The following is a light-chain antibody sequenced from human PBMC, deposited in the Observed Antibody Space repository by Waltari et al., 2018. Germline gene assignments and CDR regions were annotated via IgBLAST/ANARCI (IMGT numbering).Light chain of an antibody. CDR2: GNN. CDR3: AAWDDRLRGVV. CDR1: SSNIGSYY. J-gene: IGLJ2*01. Sequence: QSLLTQPPSASGTPGQRVTISCSGSSSNIGSYYVYWYQQLPGTAPKLLIDGNNSRPSGVPDRFSGSKSGTSGSLAISGLRSEDEADYYCAAWDDRLRGVVFGGGTKLTV. V-gene: IGLV1-47*01.